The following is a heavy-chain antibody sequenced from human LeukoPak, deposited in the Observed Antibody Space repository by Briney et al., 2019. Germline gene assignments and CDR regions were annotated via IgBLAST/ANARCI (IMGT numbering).Heavy chain of an antibody. CDR2: INTNTGNP. Sequence: AAVKVSCKASGYTFTSYAMNWVRQAPGQGLEWMGWINTNTGNPTYAQGFTGRFVFSLDTSVSTAYLQISSLKAEDTAVYYCARLDSRSSGNLNWAYYYYMDVWGKGTTVTVSS. D-gene: IGHD3-22*01. J-gene: IGHJ6*03. V-gene: IGHV7-4-1*02. CDR3: ARLDSRSSGNLNWAYYYYMDV. CDR1: GYTFTSYA.